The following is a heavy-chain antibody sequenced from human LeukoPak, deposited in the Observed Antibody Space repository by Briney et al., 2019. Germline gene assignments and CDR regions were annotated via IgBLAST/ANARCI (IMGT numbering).Heavy chain of an antibody. Sequence: ASVKVSCKASGYTLSNYGISWVRQAPGQGLEWMGGIIPIFGTANYAQKFQGRVTITTDESTSTAYMELSSLRSEDTAVYYCAMDRLSSSWPPYYWGQGTLVTVSS. J-gene: IGHJ4*02. V-gene: IGHV1-69*05. CDR2: IIPIFGTA. CDR3: AMDRLSSSWPPYY. CDR1: GYTLSNYG. D-gene: IGHD6-13*01.